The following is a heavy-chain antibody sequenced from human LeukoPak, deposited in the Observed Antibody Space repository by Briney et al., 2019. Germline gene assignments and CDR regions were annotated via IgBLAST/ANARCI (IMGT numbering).Heavy chain of an antibody. CDR3: ANRRGYSGYGKSSVFDY. Sequence: SETLSLTCAVYGGSFSGYYWSWIRQPPGKGLEWIGEINHSGSTNYNPSLRSRVTISVDTSKNQFSLKLSSVTAADTAVYYCANRRGYSGYGKSSVFDYWGQGTLVTVSS. D-gene: IGHD5-12*01. V-gene: IGHV4-34*01. CDR1: GGSFSGYY. J-gene: IGHJ4*02. CDR2: INHSGST.